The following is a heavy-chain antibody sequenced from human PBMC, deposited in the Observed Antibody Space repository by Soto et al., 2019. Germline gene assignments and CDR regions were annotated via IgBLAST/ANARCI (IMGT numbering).Heavy chain of an antibody. CDR1: GGTFSSYA. Sequence: SVKVSCKASGGTFSSYAISWVRQAPGQGLEWMGGIIPIFGTANYAQKFQGRVTITADESTSTAYMELSSLRSEDTAVYYCAVVLSYNAYDYVWGSYRFDAFDLWGQGTMVTVSS. V-gene: IGHV1-69*13. CDR2: IIPIFGTA. CDR3: AVVLSYNAYDYVWGSYRFDAFDL. D-gene: IGHD3-16*02. J-gene: IGHJ3*01.